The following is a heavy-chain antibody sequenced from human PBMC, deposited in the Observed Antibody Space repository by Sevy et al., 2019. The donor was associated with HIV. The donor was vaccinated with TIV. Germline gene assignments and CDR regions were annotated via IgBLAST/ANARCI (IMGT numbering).Heavy chain of an antibody. D-gene: IGHD5-18*01. V-gene: IGHV4-31*03. Sequence: SETLSLTCTVSGGSISSGGYYWSWIRQHPGKGLEWIGYIYYSGSTYYNPSLKSRVTISVDTSKNQFSLKLSSGTAADTAVYYWARWEAGYSYGPNWFDPWGQGTLVTVSS. CDR1: GGSISSGGYY. J-gene: IGHJ5*02. CDR2: IYYSGST. CDR3: ARWEAGYSYGPNWFDP.